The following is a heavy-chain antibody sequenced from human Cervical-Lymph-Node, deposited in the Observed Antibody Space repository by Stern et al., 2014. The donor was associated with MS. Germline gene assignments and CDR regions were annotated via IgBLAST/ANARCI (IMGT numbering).Heavy chain of an antibody. CDR3: ARWSVACDY. CDR1: GYNFINYW. Sequence: EVHLVESGAELKKPGESLKISCKTSGYNFINYWIAWVRQVPGKGLEWIGIIYPGASDIRYSPSFQGHVNISVDKSITTAYLQWNSLKASDTAVYYCARWSVACDYWGQGALITVSS. V-gene: IGHV5-51*03. J-gene: IGHJ4*02. CDR2: IYPGASDI. D-gene: IGHD2-21*01.